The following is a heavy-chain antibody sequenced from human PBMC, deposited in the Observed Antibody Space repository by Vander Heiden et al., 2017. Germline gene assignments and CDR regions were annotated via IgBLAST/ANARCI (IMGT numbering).Heavy chain of an antibody. CDR3: ARDRRIMGGMDV. V-gene: IGHV4-31*03. J-gene: IGHJ6*02. CDR1: GDSISSGVDY. CDR2: IFYSGRT. Sequence: QVQLQASGPGLVKPSQTLSLTCTFSGDSISSGVDYWSWIRQHPGKGLEWIGYIFYSGRTYYNPSLKSRVTILVDTSKNHFSRKLNSVTAADTAVYYCARDRRIMGGMDVWGQGTTVTVSS. D-gene: IGHD3-16*01.